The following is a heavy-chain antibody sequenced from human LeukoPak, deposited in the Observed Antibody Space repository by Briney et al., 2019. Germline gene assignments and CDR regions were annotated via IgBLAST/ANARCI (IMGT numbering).Heavy chain of an antibody. D-gene: IGHD3-9*01. CDR2: ISSSSSYI. Sequence: PGGSLRLSCAASGFTFSSYSMNWVRQAPGKGLEWVSSISSSSSYIYYADSVKGRFTISRDNAKNSLYLQMSSLRAEDTAVYYCAKVGRYFDWSQFDYWGQGTLVTVSS. V-gene: IGHV3-21*01. J-gene: IGHJ4*02. CDR3: AKVGRYFDWSQFDY. CDR1: GFTFSSYS.